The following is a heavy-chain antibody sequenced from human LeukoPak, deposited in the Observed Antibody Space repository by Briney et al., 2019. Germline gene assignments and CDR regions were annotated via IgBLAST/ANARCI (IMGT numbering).Heavy chain of an antibody. J-gene: IGHJ4*02. Sequence: GGSLRLSCAASGFTFSSYAMSWVRQAPGKGLEWLSSISGSGSSTYYADSVKGRFTISRDNSKNMLYLQMISLRADDTAVYFCAKVDGITIFEVFDYWDQGTLVTVSS. CDR2: ISGSGSST. V-gene: IGHV3-23*01. CDR3: AKVDGITIFEVFDY. D-gene: IGHD3-3*01. CDR1: GFTFSSYA.